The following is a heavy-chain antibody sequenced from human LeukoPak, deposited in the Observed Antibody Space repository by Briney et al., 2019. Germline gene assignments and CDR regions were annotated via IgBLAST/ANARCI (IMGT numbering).Heavy chain of an antibody. V-gene: IGHV3-33*06. CDR3: AKDRSVTRDAFDI. Sequence: GGSLRLSRAASGFTFSSYGMHWVRQAPGKGLEWVAVIWYDGSNKYYADSVKGRFTISRDNSRNTLYLQMNSLRAEDTAVYYCAKDRSVTRDAFDIWGQGTMVTVSS. CDR2: IWYDGSNK. J-gene: IGHJ3*02. CDR1: GFTFSSYG. D-gene: IGHD4-17*01.